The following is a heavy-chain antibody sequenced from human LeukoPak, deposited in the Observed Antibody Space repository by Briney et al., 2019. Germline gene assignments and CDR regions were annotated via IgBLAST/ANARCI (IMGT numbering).Heavy chain of an antibody. D-gene: IGHD3-10*01. Sequence: PSETLSLTCTVSGGPISSYYWSWIRQPPGKGLEWIGYIYYSGSTNYNPSLKSRVTISVDTSKNQFSLKLSSVTAADTAVYYCARGGRGPDAFDIWGQGTMVTVSS. CDR2: IYYSGST. CDR1: GGPISSYY. V-gene: IGHV4-59*01. CDR3: ARGGRGPDAFDI. J-gene: IGHJ3*02.